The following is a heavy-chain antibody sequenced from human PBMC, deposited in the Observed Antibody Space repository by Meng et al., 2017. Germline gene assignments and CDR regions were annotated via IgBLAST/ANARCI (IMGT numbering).Heavy chain of an antibody. J-gene: IGHJ5*02. CDR2: ISAYNGNT. CDR3: ARVGGGIVVVTVDP. Sequence: QFRRVQVGARGNNTGSSGNVSCKHLGITFPSYGTGWVRQAPGIGLEWMGWISAYNGNTNYAPKIQGRVTMTTDTSTSTAYMELRSLRADDTAVYYCARVGGGIVVVTVDPWGQGTLVTVSS. CDR1: GITFPSYG. V-gene: IGHV1-18*01. D-gene: IGHD3-22*01.